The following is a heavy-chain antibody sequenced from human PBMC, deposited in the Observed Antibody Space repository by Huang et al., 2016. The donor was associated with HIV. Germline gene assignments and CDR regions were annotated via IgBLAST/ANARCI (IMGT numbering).Heavy chain of an antibody. V-gene: IGHV3-30*18. CDR3: AKDRQNRNGNYFDY. Sequence: QVQLVESGGGVVQPGMSLRLSCAASEFTFSSYGMHWVRQAPGKGLDWVGVISYDGSTKYYADAAKGRFTISRDNSKNTLDLQMNSLRAEDTAVYYCAKDRQNRNGNYFDYWGQGTLVTVSS. J-gene: IGHJ4*02. CDR1: EFTFSSYG. D-gene: IGHD1-1*01. CDR2: ISYDGSTK.